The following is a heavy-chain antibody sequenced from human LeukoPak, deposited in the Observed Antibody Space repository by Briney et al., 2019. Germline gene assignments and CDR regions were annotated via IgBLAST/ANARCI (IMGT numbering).Heavy chain of an antibody. CDR2: ITGDGGTT. Sequence: GGSLRLSCAASGFTFVDYAVYWVRQAPGRGLQCVSFITGDGGTTYYADSVKGRFTTSRDNRKNSLFLEMNSLRTEDTALYYCARGPGGRGFDYWGHGTLVTVSS. V-gene: IGHV3-43*02. CDR1: GFTFVDYA. J-gene: IGHJ4*01. CDR3: ARGPGGRGFDY. D-gene: IGHD3-10*01.